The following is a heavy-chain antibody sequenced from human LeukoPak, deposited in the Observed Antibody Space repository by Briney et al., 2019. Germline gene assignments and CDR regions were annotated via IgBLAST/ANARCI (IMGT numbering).Heavy chain of an antibody. CDR1: GGSISSGDYY. CDR2: IYYSRST. D-gene: IGHD4-17*01. Sequence: SQTLSLTCTVSGGSISSGDYYWSWIRQPPGKGLEWIGYIYYSRSTYYNPSLKSRVTISVDTSKNQFSLKLSSVTVADTAVYYCGRGPSYGDFFFDYWGQGTLVTVSS. V-gene: IGHV4-30-4*01. J-gene: IGHJ4*02. CDR3: GRGPSYGDFFFDY.